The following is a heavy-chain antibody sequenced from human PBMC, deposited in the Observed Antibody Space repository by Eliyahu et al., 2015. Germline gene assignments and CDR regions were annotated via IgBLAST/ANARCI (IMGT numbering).Heavy chain of an antibody. Sequence: EVQLVESGGGLVKPGGSLRLXCAASGFSFRTYTMTGVRQAPGKGLQWVSSITSGSSFIYFADAVKGRFSISRDNDRNSLDLQMHGLTGEDTAVYYCARGDYYDREEGIQHWGQGTLVTVSS. CDR1: GFSFRTYT. V-gene: IGHV3-21*01. CDR2: ITSGSSFI. CDR3: ARGDYYDREEGIQH. J-gene: IGHJ1*01. D-gene: IGHD3-22*01.